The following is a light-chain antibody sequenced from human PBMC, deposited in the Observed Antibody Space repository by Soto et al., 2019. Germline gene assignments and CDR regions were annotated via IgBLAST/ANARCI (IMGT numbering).Light chain of an antibody. V-gene: IGKV1-5*01. Sequence: DIQMTQSPSTLSASVGDRITITCRASQSISSRLAWYHHKPGKAPKLLIYDASTLETGVPSRFSGSGSGTEFTLTISRLQPDDFATYYCQHYNSYSGTFGQGTKVEIK. CDR1: QSISSR. CDR2: DAS. CDR3: QHYNSYSGT. J-gene: IGKJ1*01.